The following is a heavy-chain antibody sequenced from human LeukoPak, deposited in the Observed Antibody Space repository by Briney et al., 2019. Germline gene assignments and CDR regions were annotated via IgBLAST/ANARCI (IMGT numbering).Heavy chain of an antibody. J-gene: IGHJ1*01. D-gene: IGHD3-22*01. Sequence: GGSPRLSCAASGFTFSSYWMHWVRQAPGKGLVWVSRIKSDGSTNYADSVKGRFTISRDNAKNTLSLQMNSLRAEDTGVYYCARAPSEIGGYYPEYFRHWGQGTLVTVSS. V-gene: IGHV3-74*01. CDR1: GFTFSSYW. CDR3: ARAPSEIGGYYPEYFRH. CDR2: IKSDGST.